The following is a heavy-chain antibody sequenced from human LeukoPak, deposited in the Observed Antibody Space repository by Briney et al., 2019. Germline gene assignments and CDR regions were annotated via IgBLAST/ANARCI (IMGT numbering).Heavy chain of an antibody. J-gene: IGHJ5*02. CDR3: ARDEAIAAAGILWFDP. Sequence: ASVKVSCKASGYTFTSYDINWVRQAPGQGLEWMRWISAYNGNTNYAQKLQGRVTMTTDTSTSTAYMELRSLRSDDTAVYYCARDEAIAAAGILWFDPWGQGTLVTVSS. CDR1: GYTFTSYD. V-gene: IGHV1-18*01. CDR2: ISAYNGNT. D-gene: IGHD6-13*01.